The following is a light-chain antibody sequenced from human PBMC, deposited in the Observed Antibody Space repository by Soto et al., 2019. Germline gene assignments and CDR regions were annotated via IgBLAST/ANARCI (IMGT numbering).Light chain of an antibody. CDR2: GNN. Sequence: QSVLTQPPSVAGAAGQRVTISCTGNSSNIAAGYDVHWYQQPPGTARKLLIYGNNIRPSGVPDRSSGSKSDISASLAITGLQAEDEVDYYCQSYDSSLSGYVFGTGTKFAVL. V-gene: IGLV1-40*01. J-gene: IGLJ1*01. CDR1: SSNIAAGYD. CDR3: QSYDSSLSGYV.